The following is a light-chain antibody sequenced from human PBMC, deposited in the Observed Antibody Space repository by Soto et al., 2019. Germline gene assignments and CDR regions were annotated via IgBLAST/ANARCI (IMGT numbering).Light chain of an antibody. V-gene: IGKV3-11*01. CDR1: QYINTR. CDR2: QTS. CDR3: HQRQSWPRT. Sequence: IVFSQSPPTLSSFPGDRVTLSCRASQYINTRLAWYQHRPGQAPRLLIYQTSIRAAGIPARFRASGSGPDFTLTISDVQPEDFALYYCHQRQSWPRTFGQGTKVDIK. J-gene: IGKJ1*01.